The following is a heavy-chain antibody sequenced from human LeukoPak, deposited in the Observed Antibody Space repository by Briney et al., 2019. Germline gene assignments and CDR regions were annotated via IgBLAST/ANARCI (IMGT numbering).Heavy chain of an antibody. CDR1: GGTFSSYA. J-gene: IGHJ4*02. V-gene: IGHV1-69*13. Sequence: ASVKVSCKASGGTFSSYAISWVRQAPGRGLEWMGGIIPIFGTANYAQKFQGRVTITADESTSTAYMELSSLRSEDTAVYYCARVLGSSSSSYFDYWGQGTLVTVSS. CDR2: IIPIFGTA. D-gene: IGHD6-6*01. CDR3: ARVLGSSSSSYFDY.